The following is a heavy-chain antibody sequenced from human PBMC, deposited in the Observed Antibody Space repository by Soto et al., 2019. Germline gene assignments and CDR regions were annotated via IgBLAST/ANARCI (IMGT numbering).Heavy chain of an antibody. J-gene: IGHJ4*02. Sequence: PGGPLILSCVASGFRFSCSTMNWVRQAPGKGLNWVSSISSSSHYIYYADSLKGRFTISRDNAKNSLFLQMNSLRAEDTAVYYCARDLGEVSALWGQGTLVTLSS. D-gene: IGHD3-10*01. CDR3: ARDLGEVSAL. CDR2: ISSSSHYI. CDR1: GFRFSCST. V-gene: IGHV3-21*01.